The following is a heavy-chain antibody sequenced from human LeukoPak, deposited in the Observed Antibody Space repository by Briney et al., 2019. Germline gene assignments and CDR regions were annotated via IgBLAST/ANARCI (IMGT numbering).Heavy chain of an antibody. V-gene: IGHV3-64*01. CDR2: ISSNGGST. CDR3: ARAPIWSGYLREYYFDY. J-gene: IGHJ4*02. CDR1: GFTFSSYA. Sequence: GGSLRLSCAASGFTFSSYAMHWVRQAPGKGLEYVSAISSNGGSTYYANSVKGRFTISRDNSKNTLYLQMGSLRAEDMAVYYCARAPIWSGYLREYYFDYWGQGTLVTVSS. D-gene: IGHD3-3*01.